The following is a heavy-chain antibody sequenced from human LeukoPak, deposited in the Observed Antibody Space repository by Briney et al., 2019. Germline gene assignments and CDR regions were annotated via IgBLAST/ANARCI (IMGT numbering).Heavy chain of an antibody. J-gene: IGHJ4*02. CDR3: TRRQYSSGWKFDY. Sequence: GGSLRLSCAASGFTFSSYAMHWVRQASGKGLEWVGRIRSKANSYATAYAASVKGRFTISRDDSKNTAYLQMNSLKTEDTAVYYCTRRQYSSGWKFDYWGQGALVTVSS. V-gene: IGHV3-73*01. D-gene: IGHD6-19*01. CDR2: IRSKANSYAT. CDR1: GFTFSSYA.